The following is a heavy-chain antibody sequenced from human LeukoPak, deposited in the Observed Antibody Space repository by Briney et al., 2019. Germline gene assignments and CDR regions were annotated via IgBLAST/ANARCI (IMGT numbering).Heavy chain of an antibody. D-gene: IGHD5-18*01. V-gene: IGHV3-23*01. J-gene: IGHJ4*02. Sequence: PGGSLKLSCAASGFTFSSYAMSWVRQAPGKGLEWVSTISRSGGSTYYADSVKGRFTISRDNSKNTLYLQMNSLRAEDTAVYYCAKDSRSYIVMVTEPRKNLIDYWGQGTLVTVSS. CDR3: AKDSRSYIVMVTEPRKNLIDY. CDR2: ISRSGGST. CDR1: GFTFSSYA.